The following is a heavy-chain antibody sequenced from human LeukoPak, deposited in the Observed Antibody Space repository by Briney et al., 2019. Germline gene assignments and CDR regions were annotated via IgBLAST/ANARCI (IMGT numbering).Heavy chain of an antibody. Sequence: SETLSLTCIVSGGSIRSYYWSWIRQPPGKGLEWIGYIYFSGSTSYNPSLKCRVTISVDRSKNQFSLKLSSVAAADTAVYYCARSYDTNFDYWGQGTLVTVSS. V-gene: IGHV4-59*01. CDR1: GGSIRSYY. J-gene: IGHJ4*02. D-gene: IGHD3-3*01. CDR2: IYFSGST. CDR3: ARSYDTNFDY.